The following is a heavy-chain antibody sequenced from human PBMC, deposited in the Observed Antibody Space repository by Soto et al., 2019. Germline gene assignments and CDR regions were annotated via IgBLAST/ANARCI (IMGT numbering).Heavy chain of an antibody. Sequence: LPSTSSESPFSCYVMHRIRQAQGKGLEWVAVISYDGSNKYYADSVKGRFTISRDNSKNTLYLQMNSLRAEDTAVYYCARANYGDPIDDRVQGTLVTFS. CDR3: ARANYGDPIDD. CDR1: ESPFSCYV. J-gene: IGHJ4*02. V-gene: IGHV3-30-3*01. D-gene: IGHD4-17*01. CDR2: ISYDGSNK.